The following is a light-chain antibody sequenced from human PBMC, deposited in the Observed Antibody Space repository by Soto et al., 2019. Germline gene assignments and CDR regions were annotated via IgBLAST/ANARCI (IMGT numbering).Light chain of an antibody. J-gene: IGLJ3*02. CDR1: SSDVGSSNL. V-gene: IGLV2-23*01. Sequence: QSALTQPASVSGSPGQSITISCTGTSSDVGSSNLVSWYQQHPDKAPKLMIYEGSQRPSGVSHRFSGSKSGNTASLTISGLQAEDEANYYCCSYAGSNTLLFGGGTKVTVL. CDR3: CSYAGSNTLL. CDR2: EGS.